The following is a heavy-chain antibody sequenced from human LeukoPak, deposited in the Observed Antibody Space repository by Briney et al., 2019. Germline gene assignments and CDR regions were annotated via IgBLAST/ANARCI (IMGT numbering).Heavy chain of an antibody. CDR3: ARMRATGSRPFDY. V-gene: IGHV1-69*13. CDR2: IIPIFGTA. D-gene: IGHD1-1*01. J-gene: IGHJ4*02. Sequence: SVKVSCKASGGTFSSYAISWVRQAPGQGLEWMGGIIPIFGTANYAQKFQGRVTITADESTSTAYMELSSLRSEDTAVYYCARMRATGSRPFDYWGQGTLVTVSS. CDR1: GGTFSSYA.